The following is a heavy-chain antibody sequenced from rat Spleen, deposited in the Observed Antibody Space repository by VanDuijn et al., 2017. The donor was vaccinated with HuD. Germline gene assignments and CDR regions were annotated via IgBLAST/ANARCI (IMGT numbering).Heavy chain of an antibody. V-gene: IGHV5-29*01. CDR2: INYDGSST. J-gene: IGHJ2*01. D-gene: IGHD4-1*01. CDR1: GFTFSDYD. CDR3: ARLIPPFDY. Sequence: EVQLVESGGGLVQPGRSLKLSCSVSGFTFSDYDMAWVRQAPTKGLEWVATINYDGSSTYYRDSVKGRFTISRDNAKSTLYLQMDSLRSEDTATYYCARLIPPFDYWGQGVMVTVSS.